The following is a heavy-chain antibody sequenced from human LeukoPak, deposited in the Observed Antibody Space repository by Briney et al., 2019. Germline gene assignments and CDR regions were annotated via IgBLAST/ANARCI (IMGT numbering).Heavy chain of an antibody. Sequence: SETLSLTCAVYGGSFSGYYWSWIRQPPGKGLEWIGEINHSGSTNYNPSLKSRVTISVETSKNQFSLKLSSVTAADTAVYYCARGSPYSSGWYRGNVEDYWGQGTLVTVSS. CDR3: ARGSPYSSGWYRGNVEDY. J-gene: IGHJ4*02. V-gene: IGHV4-34*01. CDR1: GGSFSGYY. D-gene: IGHD6-19*01. CDR2: INHSGST.